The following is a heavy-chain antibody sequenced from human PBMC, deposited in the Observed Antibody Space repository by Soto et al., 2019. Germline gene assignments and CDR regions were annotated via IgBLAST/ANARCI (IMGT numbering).Heavy chain of an antibody. CDR2: IYHSGTT. Sequence: PSETLSLTCAVSGASISNGDYYWSWIRQPPGKGLEWIGYIYHSGTTYYTPSLKSRVSISVDTSKNQFSLKLSSVTAADTAVYFCARDRWMSRANWFDPWGPGTLVTVSS. CDR3: ARDRWMSRANWFDP. J-gene: IGHJ5*02. D-gene: IGHD2-2*03. CDR1: GASISNGDYY. V-gene: IGHV4-30-4*01.